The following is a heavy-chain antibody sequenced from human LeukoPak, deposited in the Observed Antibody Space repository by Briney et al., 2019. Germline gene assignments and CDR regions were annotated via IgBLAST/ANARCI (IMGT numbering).Heavy chain of an antibody. CDR3: ARSYYYDSSGYYFY. CDR1: GGSFSGYY. V-gene: IGHV4-34*01. D-gene: IGHD3-22*01. Sequence: SETLSLTCAVYGGSFSGYYWSWIRQPPGKGLEWIGEINHSGSTNYNPSLKSRVTISVDTSKNQFSLKLSSVTAADTAVYYCARSYYYDSSGYYFYWGQGTLVTVSS. J-gene: IGHJ4*02. CDR2: INHSGST.